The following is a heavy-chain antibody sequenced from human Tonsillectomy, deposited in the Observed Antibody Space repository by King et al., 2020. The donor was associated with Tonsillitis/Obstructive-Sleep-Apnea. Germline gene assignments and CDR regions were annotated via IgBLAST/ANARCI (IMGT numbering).Heavy chain of an antibody. CDR1: GFTFSSYA. Sequence: VQLVESGGGLVQPGGSLRLSCSASGFTFSSYAMHWVRQSPGKGLEYVSAISSNGGSTYYADSVKGRFTISRDNSKNTLYLQMSSLRAEDTAVYYCVTCSGGSCYPSNFDYWGQGTLVTVSS. D-gene: IGHD2-15*01. CDR2: ISSNGGST. CDR3: VTCSGGSCYPSNFDY. J-gene: IGHJ4*02. V-gene: IGHV3-64D*06.